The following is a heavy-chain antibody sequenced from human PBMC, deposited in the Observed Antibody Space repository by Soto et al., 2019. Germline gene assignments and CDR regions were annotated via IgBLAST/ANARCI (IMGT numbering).Heavy chain of an antibody. CDR2: ISWNSGSI. J-gene: IGHJ6*02. CDR1: GFTFDDYA. CDR3: AKDTQQQLAVYYYYGMDV. D-gene: IGHD6-13*01. V-gene: IGHV3-9*01. Sequence: GGSLRLSCAASGFTFDDYAMHWVRQAPGKGLEWVSGISWNSGSIGYADSVKGRFTISRDNAKNSLYLQMNSLRAEDTALYYCAKDTQQQLAVYYYYGMDVWGQGTTVTVSS.